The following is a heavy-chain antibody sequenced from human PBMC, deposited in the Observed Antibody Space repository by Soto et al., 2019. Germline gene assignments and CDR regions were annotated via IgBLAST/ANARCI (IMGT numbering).Heavy chain of an antibody. CDR3: ARSNYYDSSGRDWFDP. D-gene: IGHD3-22*01. J-gene: IGHJ5*02. Sequence: QLQLQESGSGLVKPSQTLSLTCAVSGGSMSSGGYSWSWIRQPPGKGLEWIGYIYHSGSTYYNPSLKSRVTISVDRSKNQFSLKLSSVTAADTAVYYCARSNYYDSSGRDWFDPWGQGTLVTVSS. V-gene: IGHV4-30-2*01. CDR2: IYHSGST. CDR1: GGSMSSGGYS.